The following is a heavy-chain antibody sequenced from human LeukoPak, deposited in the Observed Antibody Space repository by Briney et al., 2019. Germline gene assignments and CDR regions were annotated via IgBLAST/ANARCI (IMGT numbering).Heavy chain of an antibody. D-gene: IGHD2-2*01. J-gene: IGHJ5*02. Sequence: SETLSLTCTVSGGSISSGGYYWSWIRQPPGKGLEWIGYIYRSGSTYYNPSLKSRVTISVDRSKNQFSLKLSSVTAADTAVYYCARDQRYCSSTSCRGNWFDPWGQGTLVTVSS. CDR2: IYRSGST. CDR3: ARDQRYCSSTSCRGNWFDP. V-gene: IGHV4-30-2*01. CDR1: GGSISSGGYY.